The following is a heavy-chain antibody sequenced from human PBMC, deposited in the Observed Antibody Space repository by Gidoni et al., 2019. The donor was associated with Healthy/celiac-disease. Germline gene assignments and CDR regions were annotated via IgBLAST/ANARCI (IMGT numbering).Heavy chain of an antibody. Sequence: QVKLQESGPGLVKPSQTLSLTCPVSGGPIRRGSYYWSWLRQPAGKGLEWIGRFYPSGSNTYNTSLKSRVTISVDTSKNEFSLTLSSVTAAGTAVYYCARLNAVYGDAYYFDYWGQGTLVTVSS. J-gene: IGHJ4*02. CDR3: ARLNAVYGDAYYFDY. V-gene: IGHV4-61*02. D-gene: IGHD4-17*01. CDR2: FYPSGSN. CDR1: GGPIRRGSYY.